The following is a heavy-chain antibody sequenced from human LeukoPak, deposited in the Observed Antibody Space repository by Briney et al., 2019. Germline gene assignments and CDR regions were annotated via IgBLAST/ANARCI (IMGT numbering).Heavy chain of an antibody. Sequence: ASVKVSCKASGYTFTSYDINWVRQATGQGLEWMGWMNPNSGNTGYAQKFQGRVTITRNTSISTAYMELSSLRSEDTAVYYCARDRRAYYDILTGYFGRRDWFDPWGQGTLVTVSS. CDR3: ARDRRAYYDILTGYFGRRDWFDP. CDR1: GYTFTSYD. J-gene: IGHJ5*02. D-gene: IGHD3-9*01. CDR2: MNPNSGNT. V-gene: IGHV1-8*03.